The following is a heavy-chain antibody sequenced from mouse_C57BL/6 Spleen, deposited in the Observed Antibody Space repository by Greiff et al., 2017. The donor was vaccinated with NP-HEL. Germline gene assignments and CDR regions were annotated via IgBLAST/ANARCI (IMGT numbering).Heavy chain of an antibody. CDR2: IDPANGNT. V-gene: IGHV14-3*01. Sequence: EVQLQQSVAELVRPGASVKLSCTASGFNIQNTYMHWVKQRHEQGLEWIGRIDPANGNTKYAPKFQGKATITADTSSNTAYLQLSSLTSENTAIYYCARGAILRSRKYYAMGYWGKGTSVTVSS. J-gene: IGHJ4*01. D-gene: IGHD1-1*01. CDR1: GFNIQNTY. CDR3: ARGAILRSRKYYAMGY.